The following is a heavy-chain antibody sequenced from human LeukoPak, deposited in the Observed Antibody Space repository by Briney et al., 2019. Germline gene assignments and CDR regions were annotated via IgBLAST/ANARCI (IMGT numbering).Heavy chain of an antibody. CDR2: ISGSGGST. D-gene: IGHD2-15*01. V-gene: IGHV3-23*01. Sequence: GGSLRLSCAASGFTFSSYAMSWVRQAPGKGLEWVSGISGSGGSTYYGDSVRGRFTISRDKSKNTLYLQMNSLRDEDTAVYYCAKTASVVAAPDVWGQGTTVTVSS. CDR3: AKTASVVAAPDV. J-gene: IGHJ6*02. CDR1: GFTFSSYA.